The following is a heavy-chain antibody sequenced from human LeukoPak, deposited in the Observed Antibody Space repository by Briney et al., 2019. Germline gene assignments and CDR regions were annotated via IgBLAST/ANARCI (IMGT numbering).Heavy chain of an antibody. CDR3: GEDMQLTY. CDR2: ISSSGGST. J-gene: IGHJ4*02. CDR1: GFTFSSSA. V-gene: IGHV3-23*01. Sequence: PGGSLRLSCAASGFTFSSSAMSWVRQAPGKGLEWVSLISSSGGSTYYSDSVKGRFSTSRDDSKNTLYLQMDSLRAEDTAVYYCGEDMQLTYWGQGILVTVSS. D-gene: IGHD6-13*01.